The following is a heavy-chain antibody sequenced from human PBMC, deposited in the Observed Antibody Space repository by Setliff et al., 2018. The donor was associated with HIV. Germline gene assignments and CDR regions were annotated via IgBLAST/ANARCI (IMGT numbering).Heavy chain of an antibody. Sequence: PSETLSLPCGVSGDSITGSFFWAWIRQPPGKGLGWIANIYPSGSIWPSGTSNYNPSLKGRVTISLDMSQNQFSLKVNSVTAADTAIYYCARGGPAVAYAVDVWGQGTTVTVSS. CDR3: ARGGPAVAYAVDV. J-gene: IGHJ6*02. V-gene: IGHV4-38-2*01. CDR2: IWPSGTS. D-gene: IGHD5-12*01. CDR1: GDSITGSFF.